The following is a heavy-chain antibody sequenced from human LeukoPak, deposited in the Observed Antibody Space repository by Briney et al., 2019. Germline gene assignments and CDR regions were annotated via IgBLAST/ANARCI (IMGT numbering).Heavy chain of an antibody. CDR1: GYTFTGYY. CDR3: ARSVYGDYEGYYFDY. CDR2: INPNSGGT. D-gene: IGHD4-17*01. V-gene: IGHV1-2*02. Sequence: ASVKVSCKASGYTFTGYYMHWVRQAPGQGLEWMGWINPNSGGTNYAQKFQGRVTMTRDTSINTAYMELSRLRSDDTAVYYCARSVYGDYEGYYFDYWGQGTLVTVSS. J-gene: IGHJ4*02.